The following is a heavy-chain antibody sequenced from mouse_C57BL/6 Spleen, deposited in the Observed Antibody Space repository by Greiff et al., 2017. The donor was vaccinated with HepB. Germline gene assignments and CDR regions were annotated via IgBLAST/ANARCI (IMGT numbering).Heavy chain of an antibody. V-gene: IGHV5-15*01. Sequence: EVKLVESGGGLVQPGGSLKLSCAASGFTFSDYGMAWVRQAPRKGPEWVAFISNLAYSIYYADTVTGRFTISRENAKNTLYLEMSSLRSEDTAMYYCARAPLLLPWYFDVWGTGTTVTVSS. J-gene: IGHJ1*03. CDR3: ARAPLLLPWYFDV. CDR1: GFTFSDYG. CDR2: ISNLAYSI. D-gene: IGHD1-1*01.